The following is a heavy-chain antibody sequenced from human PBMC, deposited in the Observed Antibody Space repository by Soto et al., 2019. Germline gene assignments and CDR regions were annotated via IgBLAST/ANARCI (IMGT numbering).Heavy chain of an antibody. CDR3: AREEVYGSTSCYFSWFDP. CDR2: IYYSGST. Sequence: SETLSLTCTVSAGSVSSGSYYWSWIRQPPGKGLEWMGYIYYSGSTNYNPSLKSRVTISGDTSKNQFSLKLSSVTAADTGAYCGAREEVYGSTSCYFSWFDPWGQGTLVTVSS. V-gene: IGHV4-61*01. CDR1: AGSVSSGSYY. J-gene: IGHJ5*02. D-gene: IGHD2-2*01.